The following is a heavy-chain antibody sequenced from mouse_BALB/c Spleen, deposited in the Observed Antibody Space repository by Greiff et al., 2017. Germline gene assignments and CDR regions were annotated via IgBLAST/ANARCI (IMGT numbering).Heavy chain of an antibody. Sequence: QVQLQQSGAELVKPGASVKISCKATGYTFSSYWIEWVKQRPGHGLEWLGEILPGSGSTNYNEKFKGKATFTEDTSSNTSYMQLSSLTSEDAAVYYGSRPVGLRRGAYWGQGTLVTVSA. CDR1: GYTFSSYW. J-gene: IGHJ3*01. CDR3: SRPVGLRRGAY. D-gene: IGHD2-2*01. V-gene: IGHV1-9*01. CDR2: ILPGSGST.